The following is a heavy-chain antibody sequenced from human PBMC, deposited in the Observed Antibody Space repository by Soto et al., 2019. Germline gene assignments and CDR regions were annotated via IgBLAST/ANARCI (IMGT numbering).Heavy chain of an antibody. CDR2: SA. V-gene: IGHV1-69*01. D-gene: IGHD2-15*01. J-gene: IGHJ5*02. CDR3: ARERPPDIAWFDP. Sequence: QVQLVQSGAEVKKPGSSVKVSCKASGGTFSIYTISWVRQAPGQGLEWMGGSANSAQKFQGRLTVTADESTSTVYLELTSLTSEDTAVYYCARERPPDIAWFDPWGPGTLVSVSS. CDR1: GGTFSIYT.